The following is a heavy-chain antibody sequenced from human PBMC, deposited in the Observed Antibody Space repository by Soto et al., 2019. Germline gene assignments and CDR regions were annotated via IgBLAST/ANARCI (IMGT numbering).Heavy chain of an antibody. V-gene: IGHV3-30*18. CDR3: AKDWDIVVVTAIRYGMDV. Sequence: QVQLVESGGGVVQPGRSLRLSCAASGFTFSSYGMHWVRRARGKGLEWVAVISYDGSNKYYADSVKGRFTISRDNSKNTLYLQMNSLRAEDTAVYYCAKDWDIVVVTAIRYGMDVWGQGTTVTVSS. CDR1: GFTFSSYG. CDR2: ISYDGSNK. J-gene: IGHJ6*02. D-gene: IGHD2-21*02.